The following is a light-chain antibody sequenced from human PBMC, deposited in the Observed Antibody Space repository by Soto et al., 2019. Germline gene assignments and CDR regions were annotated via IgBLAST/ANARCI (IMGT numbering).Light chain of an antibody. J-gene: IGLJ1*01. V-gene: IGLV2-23*02. Sequence: SVLRQPASGSGSPGQSITLSCPGTSSDVGSYNLVSWYQQHPGKAPKLMIYEVSKRPSGVSNRFSGSKSGNTASLTISGLQAEDEADYYCCSYAGSSNFYVFGTGTKVTVL. CDR2: EVS. CDR3: CSYAGSSNFYV. CDR1: SSDVGSYNL.